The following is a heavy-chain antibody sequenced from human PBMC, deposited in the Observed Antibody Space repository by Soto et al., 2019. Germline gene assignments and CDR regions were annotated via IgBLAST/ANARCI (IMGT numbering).Heavy chain of an antibody. CDR3: ARARDDYGGNSSPIFDY. J-gene: IGHJ4*02. CDR1: GGPISSGGYY. Sequence: PSETLSLTCTVSGGPISSGGYYWSWIRQHPGKGLEWIGYIYYSGSTYYNPSLKSRVTISVDTSKNQFSLKLSSVTAADTAVYYCARARDDYGGNSSPIFDYWGQGTLVTVSS. CDR2: IYYSGST. V-gene: IGHV4-31*03. D-gene: IGHD4-17*01.